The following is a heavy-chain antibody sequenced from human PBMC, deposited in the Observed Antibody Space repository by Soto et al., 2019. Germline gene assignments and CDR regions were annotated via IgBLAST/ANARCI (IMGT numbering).Heavy chain of an antibody. J-gene: IGHJ5*02. CDR2: IYYSGST. CDR3: ARSNRAYRVVLLPAVAFDP. V-gene: IGHV4-30-4*01. D-gene: IGHD2-2*01. CDR1: GGSVSSVDFY. Sequence: QVQLQESGPGLVKPSQTLSLTCTVSGGSVSSVDFYWSWIRQPPGKGRECIGYIYYSGSTYYNASLKIRIAISRDTSKNQFSLKLSSVTAAGTAVYYCARSNRAYRVVLLPAVAFDPWGQGTLVTVSS.